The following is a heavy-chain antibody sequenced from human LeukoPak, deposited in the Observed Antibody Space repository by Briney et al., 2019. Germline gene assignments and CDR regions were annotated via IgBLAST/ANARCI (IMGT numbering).Heavy chain of an antibody. CDR1: GGSISSGGYY. D-gene: IGHD2-2*01. CDR2: IYYSGST. V-gene: IGHV4-31*03. J-gene: IGHJ5*02. CDR3: ARVGVPATTTSGWFDP. Sequence: SQTLSLTCTVSGGSISSGGYYWSWIRQPPGKGLEWIGYIYYSGSTYYNPSLKSRVTISVDTSKNQFSLKLSSVTAADTAVYYCARVGVPATTTSGWFDPWGQGTLVTVSS.